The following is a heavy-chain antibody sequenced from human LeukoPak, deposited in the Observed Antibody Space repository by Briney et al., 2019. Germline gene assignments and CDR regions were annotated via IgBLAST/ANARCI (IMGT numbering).Heavy chain of an antibody. CDR2: ISSSGSTI. CDR1: GFTFSSYE. CDR3: ARGPLWDYYDSSGPFDY. V-gene: IGHV3-48*03. Sequence: GGSLRLSCAASGFTFSSYEMNWVRQAPGKGLEWVSCISSSGSTIYYADSVKGRFTISRDNAKNSLYLQMNSLRAEDTAVYYCARGPLWDYYDSSGPFDYWGQGTLVTVSS. J-gene: IGHJ4*02. D-gene: IGHD3-22*01.